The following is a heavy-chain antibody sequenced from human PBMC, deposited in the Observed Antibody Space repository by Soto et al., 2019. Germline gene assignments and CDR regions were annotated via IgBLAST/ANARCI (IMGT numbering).Heavy chain of an antibody. CDR2: ISAYNGNT. J-gene: IGHJ4*02. D-gene: IGHD4-17*01. Sequence: ASVKVSCKASGYTFTSYGFSWVRQAPGQGLEWMGWISAYNGNTNYAQKLQGRVTMTTDTSTSTAYMELRSLRSDDTAVYYCARDPWATSASEGDYGDSLDYWGQGTLVTVSS. CDR3: ARDPWATSASEGDYGDSLDY. V-gene: IGHV1-18*01. CDR1: GYTFTSYG.